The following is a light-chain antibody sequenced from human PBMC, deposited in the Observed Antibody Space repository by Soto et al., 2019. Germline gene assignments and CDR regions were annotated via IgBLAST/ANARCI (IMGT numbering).Light chain of an antibody. V-gene: IGKV3-15*01. J-gene: IGKJ1*01. CDR3: QQYNNWPPWT. CDR2: GAS. CDR1: QSVSSY. Sequence: EIVMTPSPSTLSVSPGARATLSCRDSQSVSSYLAWYQQKPGQAPRLLIYGASTRATGIPARFSGSGSGTEFTLTISSLQSEDFAVYYCQQYNNWPPWTFGQGTKVDIK.